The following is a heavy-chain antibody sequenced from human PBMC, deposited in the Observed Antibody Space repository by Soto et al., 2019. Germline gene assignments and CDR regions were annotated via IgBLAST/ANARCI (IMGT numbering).Heavy chain of an antibody. CDR2: ISSSSSYI. D-gene: IGHD2-8*01. J-gene: IGHJ6*02. V-gene: IGHV3-21*06. CDR3: ARAGGVYSDGMDV. Sequence: EVPLVESGGGLVKPGGSLRLSCAASGFTFSSYSMNWVRQAPGKGLEWVSSISSSSSYIYYADSVKGRFTISRDNGKNSLYLEMNSRRADDTAVYYCARAGGVYSDGMDVWGQGTTFTVSS. CDR1: GFTFSSYS.